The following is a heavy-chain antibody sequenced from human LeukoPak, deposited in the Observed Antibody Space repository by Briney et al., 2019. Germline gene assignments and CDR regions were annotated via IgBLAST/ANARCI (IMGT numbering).Heavy chain of an antibody. V-gene: IGHV3-48*01. CDR2: ISSSSSTI. D-gene: IGHD6-19*01. CDR1: GFTFSSYS. J-gene: IGHJ4*02. Sequence: GRSLRLSCAASGFTFSSYSMNWVRQAPGKGLEWDSYISSSSSTIYYADSVKGRFTISRDNAKNSLYLQMNSLRAEDTAVYYCASQQWLVPPFDYWGQGTLVTVSS. CDR3: ASQQWLVPPFDY.